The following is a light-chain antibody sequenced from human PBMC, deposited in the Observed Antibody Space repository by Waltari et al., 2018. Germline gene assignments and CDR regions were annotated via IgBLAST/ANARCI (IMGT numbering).Light chain of an antibody. CDR2: SSS. CDR1: QALSTY. Sequence: DTLMTQSPSSLSASVGDRATITCRASQALSTYVNWYQQTPVMAPKLLIFSSSTLHRGVSSRFSGSGCGTEFTLTISNLQPDEFATYYCQQSYSAPLAFGGGTKLDI. CDR3: QQSYSAPLA. J-gene: IGKJ4*01. V-gene: IGKV1-39*01.